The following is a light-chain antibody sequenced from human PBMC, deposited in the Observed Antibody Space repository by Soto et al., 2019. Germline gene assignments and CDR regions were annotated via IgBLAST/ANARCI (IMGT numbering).Light chain of an antibody. J-gene: IGLJ1*01. V-gene: IGLV1-44*01. CDR3: AAWDDSLNGYV. CDR2: TNN. Sequence: YLLTQPTSTSGTPGQRVTIACSGSISNIGSNTVNWYQQVPGTAPKLLIYTNNQLPSGVPDRFSGSKSATSASLGISGLQSGDEADYYCAAWDDSLNGYVFGTGTKVTVL. CDR1: ISNIGSNT.